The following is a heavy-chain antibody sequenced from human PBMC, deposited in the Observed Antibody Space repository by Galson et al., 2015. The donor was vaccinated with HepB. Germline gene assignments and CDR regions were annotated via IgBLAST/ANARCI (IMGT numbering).Heavy chain of an antibody. D-gene: IGHD6-19*01. CDR3: ARDDGYNSGWGY. CDR2: ITPKRGDT. J-gene: IGHJ4*02. Sequence: SVKVSCKASGYTFSDHYIQWVRQAPGQGLEWMGGITPKRGDTNYAQTLKGRGTMTRDTSTSTAYLEVSGLRSDDTAMYYCARDDGYNSGWGYWGQGTLVTVSS. CDR1: GYTFSDHY. V-gene: IGHV1-2*02.